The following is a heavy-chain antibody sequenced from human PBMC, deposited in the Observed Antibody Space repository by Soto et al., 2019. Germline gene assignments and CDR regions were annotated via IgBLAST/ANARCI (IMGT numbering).Heavy chain of an antibody. V-gene: IGHV3-43*01. J-gene: IGHJ4*02. D-gene: IGHD2-2*01. CDR2: IGRDGIYT. CDR1: GFTFDDFS. Sequence: GGSLRLSCAASGFTFDDFSMHRVRQAPGKGLEWVSLIGRDGIYTYYADSVKGRFTISRDNSKNSLYLQMNSLRTEDTAFYFCAKEKHDASWTAFDYWGQGTLVTVSS. CDR3: AKEKHDASWTAFDY.